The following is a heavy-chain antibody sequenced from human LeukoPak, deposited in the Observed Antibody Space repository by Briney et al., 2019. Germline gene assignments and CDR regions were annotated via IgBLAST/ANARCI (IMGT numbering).Heavy chain of an antibody. J-gene: IGHJ4*02. CDR3: AKDLAGSGSYSFDY. D-gene: IGHD1-26*01. CDR2: ISGSGGST. V-gene: IGHV3-23*01. CDR1: GFTFSNYA. Sequence: GGSLRLSCAASGFTFSNYAMHWVRQAPGRGLEWASAISGSGGSTYYADSVKGRFTISRDNSKNTLYLQMNSLRAEDTAVYYCAKDLAGSGSYSFDYWGQGTLVTVSS.